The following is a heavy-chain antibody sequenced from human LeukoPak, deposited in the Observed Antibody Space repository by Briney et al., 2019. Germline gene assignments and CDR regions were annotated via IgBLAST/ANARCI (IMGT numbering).Heavy chain of an antibody. CDR2: IYPGDSDT. D-gene: IGHD3-22*01. Sequence: GESLKISCKGSGYSFTSYWIGWVRQMPGKGLEWMGIIYPGDSDTRYSPSFQGQVTISADKSISTAYLQWSSLKASDTAMYYCARYPYYYDSSGYYYPSWFDPWGQGTLVTVSS. V-gene: IGHV5-51*01. J-gene: IGHJ5*02. CDR1: GYSFTSYW. CDR3: ARYPYYYDSSGYYYPSWFDP.